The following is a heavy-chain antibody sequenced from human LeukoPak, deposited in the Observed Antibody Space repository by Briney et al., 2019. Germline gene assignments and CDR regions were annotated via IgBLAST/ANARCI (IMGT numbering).Heavy chain of an antibody. CDR3: ARVFSSGWYGGDYYYYGMDV. CDR2: IYSGGST. J-gene: IGHJ6*02. Sequence: SGGSLRLSCAASGFTVSSNYMSWVRQAPGQGLEWVSVIYSGGSTYYADSVKGRFTISRDNSKNTLYLQMNSLRAEDTAVYYCARVFSSGWYGGDYYYYGMDVWGQGTTVTVSS. D-gene: IGHD6-19*01. V-gene: IGHV3-53*01. CDR1: GFTVSSNY.